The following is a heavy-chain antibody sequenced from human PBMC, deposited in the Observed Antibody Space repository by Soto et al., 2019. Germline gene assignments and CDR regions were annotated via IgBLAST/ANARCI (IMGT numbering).Heavy chain of an antibody. Sequence: SETLSLTCTVSDASIDSYYWSWIRQPPGRGLEWIGYIYDTGRTTYNPSLKSRLTISLDRSKNQFSLKLTSMTAADTAIYFCAGDIRSGSYRFDYWGQGILVTVSS. CDR1: DASIDSYY. CDR3: AGDIRSGSYRFDY. D-gene: IGHD1-26*01. J-gene: IGHJ4*02. CDR2: IYDTGRT. V-gene: IGHV4-4*09.